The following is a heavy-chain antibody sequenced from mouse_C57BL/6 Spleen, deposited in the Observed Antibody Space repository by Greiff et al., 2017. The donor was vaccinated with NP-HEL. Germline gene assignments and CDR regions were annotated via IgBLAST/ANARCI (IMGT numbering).Heavy chain of an antibody. CDR2: IDPSDSYT. D-gene: IGHD2-5*01. CDR3: ARRYSNYGDYFDY. CDR1: GYTFTSYW. V-gene: IGHV1-69*01. J-gene: IGHJ2*01. Sequence: VQLQQPGAELVMPGASVKLSCKASGYTFTSYWMHWVKQRPGQGLEWIGEIDPSDSYTNYNQKFKGKSTLTVDKSSSTAYMQLSSLTSADSAVYYCARRYSNYGDYFDYWGQGTTLTVSS.